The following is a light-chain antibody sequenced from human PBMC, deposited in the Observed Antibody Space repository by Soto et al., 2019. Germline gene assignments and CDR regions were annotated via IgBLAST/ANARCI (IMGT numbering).Light chain of an antibody. CDR2: DVT. J-gene: IGLJ1*01. CDR1: SSDVGNSNG. CDR3: SSYTSSSTYV. V-gene: IGLV2-18*02. Sequence: QSALTQPPSVSGSPGQSVAISCTGTSSDVGNSNGVSWYQQAPGTAPKLMIYDVTNRPSGVPDRFSGSKSGNTASLTISGLQAEDEDDYYCSSYTSSSTYVFGTGTKLTVL.